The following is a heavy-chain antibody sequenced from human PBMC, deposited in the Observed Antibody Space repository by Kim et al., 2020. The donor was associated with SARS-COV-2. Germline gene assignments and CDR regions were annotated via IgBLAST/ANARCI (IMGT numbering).Heavy chain of an antibody. Sequence: SETLSLTCTVSGGSISSGGYYWSWIRQHPGKGLEWIGYIYYSGSTYYNPSLKSRVTISVDTSKNQFSLKLSSVTAADTAVYYCASHTQGYYDSSGYSYWGQGTLVTVSS. D-gene: IGHD3-22*01. J-gene: IGHJ4*02. V-gene: IGHV4-31*03. CDR1: GGSISSGGYY. CDR3: ASHTQGYYDSSGYSY. CDR2: IYYSGST.